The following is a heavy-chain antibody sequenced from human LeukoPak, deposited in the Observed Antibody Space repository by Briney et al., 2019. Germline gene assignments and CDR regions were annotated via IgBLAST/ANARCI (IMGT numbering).Heavy chain of an antibody. CDR3: AREATQPSGWFDL. CDR1: GGSISSYS. Sequence: SETLSLTCTVSGGSISSYSWSWIRQPAGKGLEWIGRIYSSVTTNYNPSLNSRVTMSLDTSKNQFSLNLTSLTAADAAVYCCAREATQPSGWFDLWGEGRVVTVSS. V-gene: IGHV4-4*07. J-gene: IGHJ5*01. CDR2: IYSSVTT. D-gene: IGHD6-13*01.